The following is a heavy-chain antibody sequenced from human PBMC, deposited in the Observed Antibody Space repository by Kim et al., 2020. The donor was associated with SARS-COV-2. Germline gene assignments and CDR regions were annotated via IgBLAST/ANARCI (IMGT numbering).Heavy chain of an antibody. V-gene: IGHV3-49*04. CDR2: ITSKAHGGTT. CDR1: GFTFGDYA. CDR3: TREDSSGWD. J-gene: IGHJ1*01. D-gene: IGHD6-19*01. Sequence: GGSLRLSCTTPGFTFGDYAVSWVRQAPGKGLERLTFITSKAHGGTTEYAASVKGRFTISRDDSKSIAYLQMNSLKTEDTAVYYCTREDSSGWDWGQGTLV.